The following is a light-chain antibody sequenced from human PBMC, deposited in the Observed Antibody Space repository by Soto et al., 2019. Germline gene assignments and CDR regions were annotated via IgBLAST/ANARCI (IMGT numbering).Light chain of an antibody. CDR1: QSISSW. V-gene: IGKV1-5*01. Sequence: DIQMTQSPSSVCASVGDRVTITCRASQSISSWLAWYQQKPGKAPKLLISDASSSESGVPSRFSGSGSGTEFTLTIRSLQPDDFATYYCQQYHDYWTFGQGTKVDIK. CDR2: DAS. J-gene: IGKJ1*01. CDR3: QQYHDYWT.